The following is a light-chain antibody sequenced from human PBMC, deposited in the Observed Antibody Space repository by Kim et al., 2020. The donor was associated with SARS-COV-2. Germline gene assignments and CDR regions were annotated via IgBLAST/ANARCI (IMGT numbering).Light chain of an antibody. CDR2: DAS. CDR3: QQRGN. J-gene: IGKJ5*01. V-gene: IGKV3-11*01. Sequence: PLSLSPAPTATPAWRPGRSVASYLAWYQQRPGQPPRLLIYDASKRATGIPARFRGSESGTGFTLTIGTLEPEDSAVYYCQQRGNFGQGTRLEIK. CDR1: RSVASY.